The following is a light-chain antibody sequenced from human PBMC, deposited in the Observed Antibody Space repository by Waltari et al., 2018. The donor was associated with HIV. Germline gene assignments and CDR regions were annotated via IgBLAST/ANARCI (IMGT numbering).Light chain of an antibody. CDR2: SND. V-gene: IGLV1-44*01. CDR1: RSNIGSST. J-gene: IGLJ2*01. CDR3: AAWDDSLRVLI. Sequence: QSVLTQPPSASGTPGQTVTISCSGSRSNIGSSTVNWYQQFPAPAPKLLIYSNDQRPSGVPARFSGSVSGTSASLAISGLQSEDEADYHCAAWDDSLRVLIFGGGTKLTVL.